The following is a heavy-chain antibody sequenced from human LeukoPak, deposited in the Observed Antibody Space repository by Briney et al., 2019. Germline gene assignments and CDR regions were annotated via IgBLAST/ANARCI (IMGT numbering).Heavy chain of an antibody. J-gene: IGHJ4*02. CDR2: IRSKTYGGTA. V-gene: IGHV3-49*04. Sequence: PGGSRTLSCRASGFSVGDYAMSWVRQAPGKGLEWVGFIRSKTYGGTADYAASVEGRFTISRDDSNNIVYLQMNSLKTEDTAVYYCTRGLEGFTAYDDFWGQGTLVTVSS. CDR1: GFSVGDYA. D-gene: IGHD5-12*01. CDR3: TRGLEGFTAYDDF.